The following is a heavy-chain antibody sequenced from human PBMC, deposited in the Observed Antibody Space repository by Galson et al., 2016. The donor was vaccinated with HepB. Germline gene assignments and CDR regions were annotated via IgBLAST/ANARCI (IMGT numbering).Heavy chain of an antibody. CDR2: INQDGSEK. D-gene: IGHD1-26*01. V-gene: IGHV3-7*04. CDR3: AGDTLREVGVH. Sequence: SLRLSCAASGFTFSSYWMMWVRQAPGKGLEWVASINQDGSEKFFVDSVRGRFTISRENAKNSLYLQMSSLRVEDTALYYCAGDTLREVGVHWGQGTLVTVSS. CDR1: GFTFSSYW. J-gene: IGHJ4*02.